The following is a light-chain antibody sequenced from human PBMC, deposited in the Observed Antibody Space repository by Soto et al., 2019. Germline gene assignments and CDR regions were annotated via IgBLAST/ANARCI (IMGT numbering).Light chain of an antibody. CDR1: QSVSSN. V-gene: IGKV3-15*01. CDR3: QQYNNWPRT. Sequence: EIMITHSPATLSVSPGERATLSCRASQSVSSNLAWYQQKPGQAPRLLIYGASTRATGIPARFSGSGSGTEFTLTISSLQSEDFAVYYCQQYNNWPRTFGQGTKVEIK. J-gene: IGKJ1*01. CDR2: GAS.